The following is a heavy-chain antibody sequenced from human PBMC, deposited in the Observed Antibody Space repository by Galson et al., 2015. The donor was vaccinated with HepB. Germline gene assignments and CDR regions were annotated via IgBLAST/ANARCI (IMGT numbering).Heavy chain of an antibody. CDR2: INPFSGGT. V-gene: IGHV1-2*02. CDR3: ARGGIDVVRHYFGMDV. J-gene: IGHJ6*02. Sequence: SVKVSCKASGSTFTDHYMHWVRQAPGQGPEWMGWINPFSGGTNYAQTFQGRVTMTRDTSRSTAHMELKRLRYDDTAIYYCARGGIDVVRHYFGMDVWGQGTTVTVSS. D-gene: IGHD2-15*01. CDR1: GSTFTDHY.